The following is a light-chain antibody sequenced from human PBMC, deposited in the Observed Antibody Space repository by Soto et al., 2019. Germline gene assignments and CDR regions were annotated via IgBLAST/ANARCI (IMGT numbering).Light chain of an antibody. J-gene: IGKJ2*01. Sequence: LVMTQSPATLSVSPGXRVTLSCMASQSVSSDLAWSQQRPGQAPRLLIYGASTRATGIPARFSGTGSGTEVTLTISSLQFEDFAIYYCEQYHNWPPDTCGQGTKVESK. CDR1: QSVSSD. CDR3: EQYHNWPPDT. V-gene: IGKV3-15*01. CDR2: GAS.